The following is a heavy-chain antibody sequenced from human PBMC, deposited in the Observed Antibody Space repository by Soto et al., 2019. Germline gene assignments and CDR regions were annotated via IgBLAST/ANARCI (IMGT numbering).Heavy chain of an antibody. CDR3: ARGWGYFGMDV. D-gene: IGHD2-21*01. Sequence: SETLSLTCTVSGGSISSDDYYWNWIRQRPGKGLEWIGNIYYRGNTNYNPSLKSRIIMSMDMSENQFSLKLTSVTAADTAVYYCARGWGYFGMDVWGQGTTVTVSS. CDR2: IYYRGNT. CDR1: GGSISSDDYY. V-gene: IGHV4-31*03. J-gene: IGHJ6*02.